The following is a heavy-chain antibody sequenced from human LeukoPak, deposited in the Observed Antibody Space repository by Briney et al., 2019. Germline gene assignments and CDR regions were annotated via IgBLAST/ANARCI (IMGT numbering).Heavy chain of an antibody. Sequence: GASVKVSCKASGYTFTSYGISWVRQAPGQGLEWMGWISAYNGNTNYAQKLQGRVTMTTDTSTSTAYMELRSLRSDDTAVYYCARDAMITFGGFSVQTWFDPWGQGTLVTVSS. V-gene: IGHV1-18*01. CDR1: GYTFTSYG. J-gene: IGHJ5*02. CDR3: ARDAMITFGGFSVQTWFDP. CDR2: ISAYNGNT. D-gene: IGHD3-16*02.